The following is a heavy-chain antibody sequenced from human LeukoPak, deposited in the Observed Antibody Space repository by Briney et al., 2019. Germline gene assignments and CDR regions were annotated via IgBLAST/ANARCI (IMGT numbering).Heavy chain of an antibody. Sequence: SETLSLTCAVYGGSFSGYYWSWIRQPPGKGLEWTGEINHSGSTNYNPSLKSRVTISVDTSKNQFSLKLSSVTAADTAVYYCARFGAYGGTTYYFDYWGQGTLVTVSS. CDR3: ARFGAYGGTTYYFDY. V-gene: IGHV4-34*01. D-gene: IGHD4-23*01. CDR2: INHSGST. CDR1: GGSFSGYY. J-gene: IGHJ4*02.